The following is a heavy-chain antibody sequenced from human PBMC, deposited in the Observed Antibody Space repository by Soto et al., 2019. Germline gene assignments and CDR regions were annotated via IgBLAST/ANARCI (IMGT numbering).Heavy chain of an antibody. J-gene: IGHJ4*02. D-gene: IGHD1-26*01. CDR1: GYTFPSYG. V-gene: IGHV1-18*01. CDR3: ARDLRVGATHGYYFDY. CDR2: ISAYNGNT. Sequence: ASVHDSCKATGYTFPSYGISWVRQAPGKGLEWMGWISAYNGNTNYAQKLQGRVTMTTDTSTSTAYMELRSLRSDDTAVYYCARDLRVGATHGYYFDYWGQGTLVTVSS.